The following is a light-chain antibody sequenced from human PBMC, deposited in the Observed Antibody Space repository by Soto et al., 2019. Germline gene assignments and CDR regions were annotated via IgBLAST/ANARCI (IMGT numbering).Light chain of an antibody. J-gene: IGKJ2*01. CDR3: QQYKKWPLYT. CDR2: AAS. V-gene: IGKV3-15*01. CDR1: QGIGTN. Sequence: DIVMTQSPGTLSVSPGERATLSCRASQGIGTNLAWYQQRPGQAPRLLIYAASSRATDIPARFTGRGSGTEFTLTISSLQSEDFAVYFCQQYKKWPLYTLGQGTKLEI.